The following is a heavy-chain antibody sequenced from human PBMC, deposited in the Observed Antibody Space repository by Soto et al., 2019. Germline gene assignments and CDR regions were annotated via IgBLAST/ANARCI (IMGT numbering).Heavy chain of an antibody. V-gene: IGHV1-2*04. Sequence: GASVKVSCKASGYTFTGYYMHWVRQAPGQGLEWMGWSNPNSGGTNYAQKLQGWVTMTRDTSISTAYMELSRLRSDDTAVYYCAREMGMDPLNAFDIWGQGTMGTVSS. CDR2: SNPNSGGT. CDR1: GYTFTGYY. CDR3: AREMGMDPLNAFDI. D-gene: IGHD7-27*01. J-gene: IGHJ3*02.